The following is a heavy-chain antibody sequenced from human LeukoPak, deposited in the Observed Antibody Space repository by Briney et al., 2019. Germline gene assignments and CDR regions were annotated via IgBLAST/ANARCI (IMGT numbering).Heavy chain of an antibody. CDR2: IYTSGST. V-gene: IGHV4-4*07. D-gene: IGHD2-2*01. CDR1: GGSISSYY. CDR3: AREKFGYCSSTSCLNWFDP. Sequence: SETLSLTCTVSGGSISSYYWSWTRQPAGKGLEWIGRIYTSGSTNYNPSLRSRVTMSVDTSKNQFSLKLSSVTAADTAVYYCAREKFGYCSSTSCLNWFDPWGQGTLVTVSS. J-gene: IGHJ5*02.